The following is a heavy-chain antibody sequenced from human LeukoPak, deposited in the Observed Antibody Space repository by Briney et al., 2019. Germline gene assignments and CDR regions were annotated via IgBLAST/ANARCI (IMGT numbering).Heavy chain of an antibody. CDR1: INSINNDYYY. CDR2: ISYSGSA. V-gene: IGHV4-31*11. Sequence: SETLSLTCAVSINSINNDYYYWRWIRQHPGEGLEWVGHISYSGSASYNPSLRSRVTISVDTPKNQFSLKLSSVTAADSAMYYCTVGGDGTKVDHWGQGTLVTVSS. J-gene: IGHJ4*02. D-gene: IGHD3-10*01. CDR3: TVGGDGTKVDH.